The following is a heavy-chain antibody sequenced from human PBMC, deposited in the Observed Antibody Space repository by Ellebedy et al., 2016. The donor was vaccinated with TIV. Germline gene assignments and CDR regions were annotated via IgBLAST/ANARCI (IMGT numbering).Heavy chain of an antibody. J-gene: IGHJ4*02. CDR1: GFTFSSYA. D-gene: IGHD5-12*01. Sequence: GESLKISXAASGFTFSSYAMSWVRQAPGKGLEWVSAISGSGGSTYYADSVKGRFTISRDNSKNTLYLQMNSLRAEDTAVYYCAKDEHRRGYDRPSHFDYWGQGTLVTVSS. CDR2: ISGSGGST. V-gene: IGHV3-23*01. CDR3: AKDEHRRGYDRPSHFDY.